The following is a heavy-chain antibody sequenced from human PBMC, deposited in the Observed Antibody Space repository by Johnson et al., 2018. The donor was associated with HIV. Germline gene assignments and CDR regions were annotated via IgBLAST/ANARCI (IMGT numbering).Heavy chain of an antibody. D-gene: IGHD4-17*01. Sequence: VQLVESGGGLVQPGGSLRLSCAASGFTFSSYWMSWVRQAPGKGLEWVSVIYSGGRTYYTDSLQGRFTISRDNAKNSLYLQMNSLKAEDTGVYYCARDSTPWGGEHVGYAFDLWGRGTLVTISS. CDR1: GFTFSSYW. CDR3: ARDSTPWGGEHVGYAFDL. J-gene: IGHJ3*01. CDR2: IYSGGRT. V-gene: IGHV3-66*01.